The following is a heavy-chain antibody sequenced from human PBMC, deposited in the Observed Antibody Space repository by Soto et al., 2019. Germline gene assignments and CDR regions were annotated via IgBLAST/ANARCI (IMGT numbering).Heavy chain of an antibody. D-gene: IGHD3-22*01. CDR1: GFAFSIYA. CDR3: AKDQSNSNPLYYFDF. V-gene: IGHV3-23*01. J-gene: IGHJ4*02. CDR2: MSRTGDNT. Sequence: GGSLRLSCAASGFAFSIYAMTWVRQSPGKGLEWVSSMSRTGDNTYYADSVKGRFTISRDNSKNTLYLQMNSLRAEDTAIYYCAKDQSNSNPLYYFDFWGPGTLVTVSS.